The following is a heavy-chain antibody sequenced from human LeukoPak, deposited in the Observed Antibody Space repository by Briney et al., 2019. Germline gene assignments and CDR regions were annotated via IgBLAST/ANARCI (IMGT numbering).Heavy chain of an antibody. Sequence: GGSLRLSCAASGFTFSTSAISWVRQAPGKGLQWVSAISGSDRHDTTYYADSVKGRFTISRDNSKNTLYLQMNSLGAGDTAVHYCAKERGGTSGVDYWGQGTLVTVSS. J-gene: IGHJ4*02. CDR2: ISGSDRHDTT. CDR3: AKERGGTSGVDY. CDR1: GFTFSTSA. D-gene: IGHD4-23*01. V-gene: IGHV3-23*01.